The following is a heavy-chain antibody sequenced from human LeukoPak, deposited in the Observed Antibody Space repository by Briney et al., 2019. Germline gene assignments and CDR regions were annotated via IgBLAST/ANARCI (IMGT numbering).Heavy chain of an antibody. Sequence: GGSLRLSCAASVFTFSSYAMSWVRQAPGKGLEWVSAISGSGGSTYYADPVKGRFTISRDNSKNTLYLQMNSLRADDTAVYYCAKLPPNYDSSGYYSDYWGQGTLVTVSS. CDR3: AKLPPNYDSSGYYSDY. J-gene: IGHJ4*02. V-gene: IGHV3-23*01. CDR1: VFTFSSYA. CDR2: ISGSGGST. D-gene: IGHD3-22*01.